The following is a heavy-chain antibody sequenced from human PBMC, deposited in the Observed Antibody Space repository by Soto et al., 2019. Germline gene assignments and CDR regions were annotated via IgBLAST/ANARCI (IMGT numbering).Heavy chain of an antibody. D-gene: IGHD4-17*01. Sequence: PGGSLRLSCAASGFTFSDYYMSWIRQAPGKGLEWVSYISSSSSYTNYADSVKGRFTISRDNAKNSLYLQMGSLRAEDMAVYYCARVGDYGDYYYYYYGMAVWGQGTTVTVSS. CDR3: ARVGDYGDYYYYYYGMAV. CDR1: GFTFSDYY. J-gene: IGHJ6*02. CDR2: ISSSSSYT. V-gene: IGHV3-11*06.